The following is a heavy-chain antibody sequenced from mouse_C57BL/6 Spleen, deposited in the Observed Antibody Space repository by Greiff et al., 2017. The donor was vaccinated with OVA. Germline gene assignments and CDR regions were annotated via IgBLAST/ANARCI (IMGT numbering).Heavy chain of an antibody. CDR1: GFNIKDDY. Sequence: VQLQQSGAELVRPGASVKLSCTASGFNIKDDYMHWVKQRPEQGLEWIGWIDPENGDTEYASKFQGKATITADTSSNTAYLQLSSLTSEDTAVYYCATGITTDYYDMDGWGQGTTVTVSS. J-gene: IGHJ4*01. D-gene: IGHD2-4*01. V-gene: IGHV14-4*01. CDR2: IDPENGDT. CDR3: ATGITTDYYDMDG.